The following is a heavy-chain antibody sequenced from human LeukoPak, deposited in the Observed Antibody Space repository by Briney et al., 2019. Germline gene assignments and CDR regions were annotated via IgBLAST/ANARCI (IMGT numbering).Heavy chain of an antibody. Sequence: GGSLRLSCAASGFTVSSNYMSWVRQAPGKGLEWVSVIYSDGSTYYADSVKGRFTISRDNSKNTLYLQMNSLRAEDTALYYCAKGLERESRLDSWGQGTLVTVSS. V-gene: IGHV3-53*01. CDR2: IYSDGST. CDR3: AKGLERESRLDS. CDR1: GFTVSSNY. D-gene: IGHD1-1*01. J-gene: IGHJ4*02.